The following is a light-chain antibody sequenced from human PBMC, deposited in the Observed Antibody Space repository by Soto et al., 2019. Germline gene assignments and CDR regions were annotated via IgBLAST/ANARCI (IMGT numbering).Light chain of an antibody. J-gene: IGKJ1*01. CDR3: QQYNNWTVT. Sequence: EIMMTQSPATLSVSPGQRATISCRASQSVSSNLAWYQQKPGQAPRLLIYGASTRATGIPARFSGSGSGTEFTLTISSLQSEDFAVYYCQQYNNWTVTFGQGTKV. CDR2: GAS. V-gene: IGKV3-15*01. CDR1: QSVSSN.